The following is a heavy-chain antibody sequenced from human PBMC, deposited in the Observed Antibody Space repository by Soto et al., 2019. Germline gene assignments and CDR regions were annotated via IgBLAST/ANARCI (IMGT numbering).Heavy chain of an antibody. Sequence: QVQLVQSGPELKKPGASVKVSCKTSGYTFVNYGISWVRQAPGQVHEWMGWTSPHNDKTNFAQKFPGRVTLPTDVSTSTVYMDLNPMTPDATALYSWARDPNANYFDSSDPWGQATLVTVST. CDR1: GYTFVNYG. J-gene: IGHJ5*02. CDR2: TSPHNDKT. V-gene: IGHV1-18*01. CDR3: ARDPNANYFDSSDP. D-gene: IGHD3-22*01.